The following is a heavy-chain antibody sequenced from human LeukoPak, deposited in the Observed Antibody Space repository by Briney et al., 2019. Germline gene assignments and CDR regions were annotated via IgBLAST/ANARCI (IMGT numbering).Heavy chain of an antibody. CDR3: ASWAAAAGTDRFVDY. V-gene: IGHV4-59*01. J-gene: IGHJ4*02. D-gene: IGHD6-13*01. Sequence: SETLSLTCTVSGGGISSYYWSWIRQPPGKGLEWIGYIYYSGSTNYNPSLTSRVTISVDTSKNQFSLKLSSVTAADTAVYYCASWAAAAGTDRFVDYWGQGTLVTVSS. CDR2: IYYSGST. CDR1: GGGISSYY.